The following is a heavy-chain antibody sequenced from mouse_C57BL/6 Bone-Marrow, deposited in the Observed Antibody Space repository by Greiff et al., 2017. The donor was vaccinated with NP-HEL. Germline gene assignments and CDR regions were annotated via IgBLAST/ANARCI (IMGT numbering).Heavy chain of an antibody. CDR1: GYTFTDYY. CDR2: IYPGSGNT. J-gene: IGHJ2*01. CDR3: ARECYYSNYVPHFDY. D-gene: IGHD2-5*01. Sequence: VQLQQSGAELVRPGASVKLSCKASGYTFTDYYINWVKQRPGQGLEWIARIYPGSGNTYYNEKFKGKATLTAEKSSSTAYMQLSSLTSEDSAVYFCARECYYSNYVPHFDYWGQGTTLTVSS. V-gene: IGHV1-76*01.